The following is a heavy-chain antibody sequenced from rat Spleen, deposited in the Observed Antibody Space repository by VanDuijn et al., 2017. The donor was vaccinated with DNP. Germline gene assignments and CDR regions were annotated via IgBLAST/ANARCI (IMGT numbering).Heavy chain of an antibody. CDR3: ARRVPHDNYFDY. CDR2: ISPSGGST. D-gene: IGHD1-4*01. V-gene: IGHV5-19*01. Sequence: EVQLVESGGGLVQPGGSLKLSCTASGFTFSNSGMHWIRQAPTKGLEWVASISPSGGSTYYRDSVKGRVTLSRDNVKSILYLQMDSLRSEDTATYYCARRVPHDNYFDYWGQGVMVTVSS. CDR1: GFTFSNSG. J-gene: IGHJ2*01.